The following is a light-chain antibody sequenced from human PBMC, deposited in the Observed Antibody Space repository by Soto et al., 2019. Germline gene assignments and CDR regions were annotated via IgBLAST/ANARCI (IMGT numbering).Light chain of an antibody. Sequence: EIVMTQSPVTLSVSPGERATLSCRASQSVSTNLAWYQQKPGQPPRLLIHGTSTRVTGIPARFSGSGYGTEFTLTISSLQSEDFAVYYCQQYNSWPLTFGGGTKVDI. CDR2: GTS. CDR3: QQYNSWPLT. V-gene: IGKV3-15*01. J-gene: IGKJ4*01. CDR1: QSVSTN.